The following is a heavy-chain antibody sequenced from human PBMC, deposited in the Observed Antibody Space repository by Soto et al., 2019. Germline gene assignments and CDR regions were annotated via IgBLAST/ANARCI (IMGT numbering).Heavy chain of an antibody. Sequence: SETLSLTCAVYGGSFSGYYWSWIRQPPGKGLEWIGEINHSGSTNYNPSLKSRVTISVDTSKNQFSLKLSSVTAADTAVYYCVRSGGSWNWFDPWGQGTLVTVSS. D-gene: IGHD2-15*01. J-gene: IGHJ5*02. CDR1: GGSFSGYY. CDR2: INHSGST. V-gene: IGHV4-34*01. CDR3: VRSGGSWNWFDP.